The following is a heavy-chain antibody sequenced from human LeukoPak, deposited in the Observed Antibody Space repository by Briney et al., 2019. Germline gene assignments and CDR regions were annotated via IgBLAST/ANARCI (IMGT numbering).Heavy chain of an antibody. CDR1: GYTFTGYY. Sequence: APVKVSCKASGYTFTGYYMHWVRQAPGQGLEWMGWINPNSGGTNYAQKFQGRVTMTRDTSISTAYMELSRLRSDDTAVYYCARDRRPIAARSANWFDPWGQGTLVTVSS. J-gene: IGHJ5*02. CDR3: ARDRRPIAARSANWFDP. V-gene: IGHV1-2*02. D-gene: IGHD6-6*01. CDR2: INPNSGGT.